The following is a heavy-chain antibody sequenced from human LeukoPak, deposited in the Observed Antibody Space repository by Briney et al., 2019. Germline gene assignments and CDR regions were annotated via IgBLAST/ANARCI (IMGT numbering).Heavy chain of an antibody. V-gene: IGHV4-4*02. Sequence: SGTLSLTCAVSGASISSNNWWTWVRQAPGKGLEWIGEIYHYGTTNYNPSLKGRVTLSVDKSKSQFSLNLNSVTAADTAVYYCARGPSVAAHLDYWGQGTLVTVSS. CDR3: ARGPSVAAHLDY. J-gene: IGHJ4*02. D-gene: IGHD5-12*01. CDR2: IYHYGTT. CDR1: GASISSNNW.